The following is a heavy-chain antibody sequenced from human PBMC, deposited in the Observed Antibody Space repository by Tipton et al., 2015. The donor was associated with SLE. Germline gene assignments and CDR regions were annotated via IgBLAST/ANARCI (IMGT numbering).Heavy chain of an antibody. Sequence: LSLTCAVYGGAFSGHYCSWVRQPPGKGLGWIGEINHSGSTNYNPSLKSRVTISVDTSKNQFSLKLTSLTAADTAVYYCARGLYGDEPGYWGQGTLVTVSS. CDR1: GGAFSGHY. J-gene: IGHJ4*02. CDR3: ARGLYGDEPGY. D-gene: IGHD4-17*01. CDR2: INHSGST. V-gene: IGHV4-34*01.